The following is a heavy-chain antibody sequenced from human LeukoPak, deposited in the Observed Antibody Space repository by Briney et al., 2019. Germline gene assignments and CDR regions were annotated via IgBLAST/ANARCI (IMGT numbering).Heavy chain of an antibody. Sequence: AGGSLRLSCAASGFTFSSYSMNWVRQAPGKGLEWVSSISSSSSYIYYADSVKGRFTISRDNAKNSLYLQMNSLRAEDTALYYCAKTSLSDASGHYYYMDVWGKGTTVTVSS. CDR2: ISSSSSYI. CDR3: AKTSLSDASGHYYYMDV. J-gene: IGHJ6*03. D-gene: IGHD3-3*01. CDR1: GFTFSSYS. V-gene: IGHV3-21*01.